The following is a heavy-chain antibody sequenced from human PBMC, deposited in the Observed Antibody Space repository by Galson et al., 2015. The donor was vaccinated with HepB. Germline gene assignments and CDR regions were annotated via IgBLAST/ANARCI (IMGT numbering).Heavy chain of an antibody. V-gene: IGHV3-11*06. J-gene: IGHJ3*02. CDR1: GFTFSDYY. Sequence: SLRLSCAASGFTFSDYYMSWIRQAPGKGLEWVSYISSSSSYTNYADSVKGRFTISRDNAKNTLYLQMNSLRAEDTAVYYCARDYYDSSGSHLGDAFDIWGQGTMVTVSS. CDR2: ISSSSSYT. CDR3: ARDYYDSSGSHLGDAFDI. D-gene: IGHD3-22*01.